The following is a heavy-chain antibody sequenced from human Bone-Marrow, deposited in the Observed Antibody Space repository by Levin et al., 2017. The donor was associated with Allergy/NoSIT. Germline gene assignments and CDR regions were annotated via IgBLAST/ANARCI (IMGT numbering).Heavy chain of an antibody. CDR3: ARDTATAASSYGMDV. CDR2: IWFDGSKT. J-gene: IGHJ6*02. CDR1: GFTFSAYG. D-gene: IGHD2-2*01. V-gene: IGHV3-33*01. Sequence: GGSLRLSCAASGFTFSAYGMHWVRQTPGKGLEWVAVIWFDGSKTYYGDSVKGRFTISRDNSKNTLFLQMNSLRAEDTAVYYCARDTATAASSYGMDVWGQGTTVTVSS.